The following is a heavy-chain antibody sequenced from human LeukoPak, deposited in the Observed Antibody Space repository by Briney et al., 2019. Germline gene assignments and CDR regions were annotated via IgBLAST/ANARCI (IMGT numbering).Heavy chain of an antibody. CDR1: GFTFSSYA. CDR2: VGGSGGST. CDR3: AKGGGAYYSDSSTYSAPFEY. V-gene: IGHV3-23*01. J-gene: IGHJ4*02. D-gene: IGHD3-22*01. Sequence: PGGSLRLSCAASGFTFSSYAMGWVRQAPGKGLEWVSLVGGSGGSTYYADSVKGRFTISRDNSKNTLYLQMNSLRAEDTAVYYCAKGGGAYYSDSSTYSAPFEYWGQGTLVTVSS.